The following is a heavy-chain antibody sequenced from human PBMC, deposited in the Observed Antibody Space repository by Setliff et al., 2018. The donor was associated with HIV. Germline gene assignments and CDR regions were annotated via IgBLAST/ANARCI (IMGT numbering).Heavy chain of an antibody. CDR2: IKQDGSEK. D-gene: IGHD1-26*01. CDR3: ARDEVGATPNYYYMDV. CDR1: GFTFSTYW. Sequence: GGSLRLSCAASGFTFSTYWMSWVRQAPGKGLEWVANIKQDGSEKNYMDSVKGRFTISRDNAKNSLYLQMNSLRAEDTAVYYCARDEVGATPNYYYMDVWGKGTTVTVSS. J-gene: IGHJ6*03. V-gene: IGHV3-7*01.